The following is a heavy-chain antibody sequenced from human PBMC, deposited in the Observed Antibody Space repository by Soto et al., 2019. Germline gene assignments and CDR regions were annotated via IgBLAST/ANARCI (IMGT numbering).Heavy chain of an antibody. CDR1: GYRFTTHY. V-gene: IGHV1-2*06. D-gene: IGHD5-18*01. Sequence: ASVKVSCKASGYRFTTHYIHWVRQAPGQGLEWMGRMNVGTGGTTYAHKFQGRVTMTRDTSIRTAYLEVSSVKSDDTAMYYCARDGNFALRGYSVGFDFWGQGTLVSVSS. CDR3: ARDGNFALRGYSVGFDF. CDR2: MNVGTGGT. J-gene: IGHJ4*02.